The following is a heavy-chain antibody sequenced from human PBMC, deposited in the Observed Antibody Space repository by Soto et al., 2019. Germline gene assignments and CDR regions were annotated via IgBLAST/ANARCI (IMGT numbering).Heavy chain of an antibody. Sequence: SETLSLTCAVSGGSISSSNWWSWVRQPPGKGLEWIGEIYHSGSTNYNPSLKSRVTISVDKSKNQFSLKLSSVTAADTAVYYCARHGRSQLLLNPFDYWGQGALVTVS. D-gene: IGHD2-15*01. V-gene: IGHV4-4*02. CDR1: GGSISSSNW. J-gene: IGHJ4*02. CDR3: ARHGRSQLLLNPFDY. CDR2: IYHSGST.